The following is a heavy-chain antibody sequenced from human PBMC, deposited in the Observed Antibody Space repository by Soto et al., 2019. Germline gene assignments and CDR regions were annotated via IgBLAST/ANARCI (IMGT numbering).Heavy chain of an antibody. CDR1: GFSFSSYV. Sequence: PGGSLRLSCAGSGFSFSSYVLSWVRQAPGRGLEWAAATSYDGNNRYYADSVKGRFIISRDNSKNTLDLEMETPRPEDTAVYYCAGVYYGGDSVNNFWGQGTPVTVSS. CDR3: AGVYYGGDSVNNF. CDR2: TSYDGNNR. V-gene: IGHV3-30-3*01. D-gene: IGHD2-21*02. J-gene: IGHJ4*02.